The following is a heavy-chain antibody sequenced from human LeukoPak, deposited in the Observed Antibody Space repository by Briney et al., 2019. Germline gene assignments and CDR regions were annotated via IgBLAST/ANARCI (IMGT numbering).Heavy chain of an antibody. CDR3: ATGTYSSGWYSFDF. CDR2: IYYSGST. D-gene: IGHD6-19*01. CDR1: GGSISSSSYY. Sequence: PSETPSLTCTVSGGSISSSSYYWGWIRQPPGKGLEWIGSIYYSGSTYYNPSLKSRVTISVDTSKNQFSLKLSSVTAADTAVYYCATGTYSSGWYSFDFWGQGPLVTVSS. J-gene: IGHJ4*02. V-gene: IGHV4-39*05.